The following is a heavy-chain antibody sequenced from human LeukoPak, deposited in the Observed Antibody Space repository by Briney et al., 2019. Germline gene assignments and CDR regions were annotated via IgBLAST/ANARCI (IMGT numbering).Heavy chain of an antibody. CDR3: AGPNDYSNYIDY. J-gene: IGHJ4*02. CDR1: GYTFTGYY. CDR2: INPNSGGT. V-gene: IGHV1-2*06. D-gene: IGHD4-11*01. Sequence: GASVKVSCKASGYTFTGYYMHWVRQAPGQGLEWMGRINPNSGGTNYAQKFQGRVTMTRDTSISTAYMELSRLRSDDTAVYYCAGPNDYSNYIDYWGQGTLVTVSS.